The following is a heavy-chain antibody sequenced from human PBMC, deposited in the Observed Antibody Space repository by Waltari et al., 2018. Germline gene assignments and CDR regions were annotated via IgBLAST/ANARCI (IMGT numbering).Heavy chain of an antibody. D-gene: IGHD3-22*01. CDR3: ARGSLEPNYYDSSGYDDY. J-gene: IGHJ4*02. CDR2: IYTSGST. Sequence: QVQLQESGPGLVKPSQTLSLTCTVSGGSISSGSYYWSWIRQPAGKGLEWIGRIYTSGSTTYNPSLKSRVTISVDTSKNQFSLKLSSVTAADTAVYYCARGSLEPNYYDSSGYDDYWGQGTLVTVSS. V-gene: IGHV4-61*02. CDR1: GGSISSGSYY.